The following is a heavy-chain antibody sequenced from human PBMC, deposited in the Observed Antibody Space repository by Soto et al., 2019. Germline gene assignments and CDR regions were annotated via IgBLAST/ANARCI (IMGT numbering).Heavy chain of an antibody. CDR3: AHRRFSGSHFDY. Sequence: QITLKESGPTLVKPTQTLTLTCTFSGFSLSTSGVGVGWIRQPPGKALEWLALIYWDDDKRYSPSLKSRLTITKDPSKNQVVLTMTNMAPVDTATYYCAHRRFSGSHFDYWGQGTLVTVSS. CDR2: IYWDDDK. V-gene: IGHV2-5*02. CDR1: GFSLSTSGVG. J-gene: IGHJ4*02. D-gene: IGHD1-26*01.